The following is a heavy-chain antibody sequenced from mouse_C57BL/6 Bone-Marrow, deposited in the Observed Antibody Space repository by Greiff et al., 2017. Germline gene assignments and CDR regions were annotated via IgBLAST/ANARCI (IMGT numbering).Heavy chain of an antibody. CDR2: INYDGSST. J-gene: IGHJ3*01. D-gene: IGHD1-1*01. V-gene: IGHV5-16*01. CDR1: GFTFSDYY. Sequence: EVKLAEFEGGSVQPGSSMKLSCTASGFTFSDYYMAWVGQVPEKGLEWVANINYDGSSTYYLDSLKSRFLISRDNAKNILYLQMSSLRSEDAATDYCARGEYYGSAWFAYWGQGTLVTVSA. CDR3: ARGEYYGSAWFAY.